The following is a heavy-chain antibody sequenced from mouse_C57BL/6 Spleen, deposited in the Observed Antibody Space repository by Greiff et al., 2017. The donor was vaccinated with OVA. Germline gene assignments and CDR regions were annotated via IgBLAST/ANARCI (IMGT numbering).Heavy chain of an antibody. CDR1: GFTFSSYG. V-gene: IGHV5-6*01. CDR3: ASTCYSNSAYFAY. CDR2: ISSGGSYT. Sequence: EVQVVESGGDLVKPGGSLKLSCAASGFTFSSYGMSWVRQTPDKRLEWVATISSGGSYTYYTDSVKGRFTISRDNATNTLYLQMSSLKSEDTALYFCASTCYSNSAYFAYWGQGTPVTVS. D-gene: IGHD2-5*01. J-gene: IGHJ3*01.